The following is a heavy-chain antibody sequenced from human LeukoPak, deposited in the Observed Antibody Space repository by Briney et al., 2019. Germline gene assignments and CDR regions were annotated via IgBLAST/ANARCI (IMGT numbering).Heavy chain of an antibody. CDR2: ISAYNGNT. D-gene: IGHD5-12*01. CDR3: ARDSAYSGYDLGFDY. J-gene: IGHJ4*02. CDR1: GYTFTSYG. V-gene: IGHV1-18*04. Sequence: ASVKVSCKASGYTFTSYGIGWVRQAPGQGLEWMGWISAYNGNTNYAQKLQGRVTMTTDTSTSTAYMELRSLRSDDTAVYYCARDSAYSGYDLGFDYWGQGTLVTVSS.